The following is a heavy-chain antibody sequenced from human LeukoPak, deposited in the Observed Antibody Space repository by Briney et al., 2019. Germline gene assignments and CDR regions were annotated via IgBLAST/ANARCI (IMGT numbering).Heavy chain of an antibody. V-gene: IGHV1-69*13. CDR2: IIPIFGTA. Sequence: ASVTVSCKASGGTFSSYAISWVRQAPGQGLEWMGGIIPIFGTANYAQKFQGRVTITADESTSTAYMELSSLRSEDTAVYYCARDGIGWYSPTPQDYWGQGTLVTVSS. CDR3: ARDGIGWYSPTPQDY. J-gene: IGHJ4*02. D-gene: IGHD6-19*01. CDR1: GGTFSSYA.